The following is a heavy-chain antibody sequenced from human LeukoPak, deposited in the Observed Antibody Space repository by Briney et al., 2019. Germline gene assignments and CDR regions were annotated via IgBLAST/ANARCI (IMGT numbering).Heavy chain of an antibody. CDR2: IRRKANSYAT. CDR1: WLTFSGSA. D-gene: IGHD6-19*01. J-gene: IGHJ3*02. CDR3: TRSSGWPEAFNM. V-gene: IGHV3-73*01. Sequence: HPGGSLRLSCAASWLTFSGSAMHSVRQASGKGLEWVGRIRRKANSYATAYAASVKGRFTISRDDSKNTTYMQLNSLKPEDTAVYYCTRSSGWPEAFNMWGQGTMVTVSS.